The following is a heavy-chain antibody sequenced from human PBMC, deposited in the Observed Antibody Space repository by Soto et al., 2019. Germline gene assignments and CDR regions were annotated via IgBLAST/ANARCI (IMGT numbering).Heavy chain of an antibody. CDR3: ASVGGALGHWFDP. V-gene: IGHV1-18*01. CDR1: GYNFNSYT. Sequence: QVQLVQSGAEVKKPGASVKVSCKASGYNFNSYTISWVRQAPGQGLEWMGRISAYNGNTNYAQKLQGRVTMTTDTSTSTAYMDLMSLRSDDTAVYHCASVGGALGHWFDPWGQGTLVTVSS. J-gene: IGHJ5*02. D-gene: IGHD3-16*01. CDR2: ISAYNGNT.